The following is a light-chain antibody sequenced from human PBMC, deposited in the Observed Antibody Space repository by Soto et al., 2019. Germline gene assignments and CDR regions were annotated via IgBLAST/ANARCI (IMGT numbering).Light chain of an antibody. CDR3: GSYASATMI. V-gene: IGLV2-14*03. CDR2: EVR. Sequence: QSALTQPASVSVSPGQSITISCTGTSSDIGAYAYVSWFQQYSGKAPTLIIYEVRFRPSGVSSRFSGSKSGNTASLTISGLQTEDEADYYCGSYASATMIFGGGTKLTVL. CDR1: SSDIGAYAY. J-gene: IGLJ2*01.